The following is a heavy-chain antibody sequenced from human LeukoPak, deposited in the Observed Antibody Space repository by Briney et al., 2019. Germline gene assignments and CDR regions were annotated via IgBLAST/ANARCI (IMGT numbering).Heavy chain of an antibody. Sequence: GGSLRLSCAASGFTFTSYSINWVRQAPGKGLEWVSAISGSGGSTYYADSVKGRFTISRDNSKNTLYLQMNSLRAEDTAVYYCAKEEWGYDWFDPWGQGTLVTVSS. CDR3: AKEEWGYDWFDP. D-gene: IGHD5-18*01. V-gene: IGHV3-23*01. CDR1: GFTFTSYS. J-gene: IGHJ5*02. CDR2: ISGSGGST.